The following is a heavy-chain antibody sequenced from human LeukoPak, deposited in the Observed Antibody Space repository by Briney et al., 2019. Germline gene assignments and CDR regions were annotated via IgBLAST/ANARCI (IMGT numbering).Heavy chain of an antibody. CDR1: GGSFSGYY. D-gene: IGHD6-6*01. V-gene: IGHV4-34*01. CDR2: INHSGST. J-gene: IGHJ5*02. Sequence: SETLSLTCAVYGGSFSGYYWSWIRQPPGKGLEWIGEINHSGSTNYNPSLKSRVTISVDTSKNQFSLKLSSVTAADTAVYYCARGIEYSSSSENWFDPWGQGTLVTVSS. CDR3: ARGIEYSSSSENWFDP.